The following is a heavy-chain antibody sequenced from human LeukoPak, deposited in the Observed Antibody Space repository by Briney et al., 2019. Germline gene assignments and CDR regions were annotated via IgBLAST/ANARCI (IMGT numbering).Heavy chain of an antibody. CDR3: AKARSGSHFDC. J-gene: IGHJ4*02. D-gene: IGHD3-10*01. V-gene: IGHV3-30*18. CDR2: ISSDGTEK. CDR1: GFTLSSFG. Sequence: GGSLRLSCAASGFTLSSFGMHWVRQAPGKGLEWVAVISSDGTEKYYGDSVKGRFTISRDDSKNTLYLQMNSASADDTALYYCAKARSGSHFDCWGQGTLVTVSS.